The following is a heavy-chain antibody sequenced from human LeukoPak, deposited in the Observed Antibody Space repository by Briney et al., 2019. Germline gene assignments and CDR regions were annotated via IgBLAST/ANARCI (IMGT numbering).Heavy chain of an antibody. Sequence: GAPVKVSCKASGYTFTAQYMHWVRQAPGQGLEWMGWINPNNGDTKYAQSFLGRVTMTRDTSTTTAYMELRSLRSDDTAVYFCASYPRNIPTPPFDYWGQGTLVTVSS. J-gene: IGHJ4*02. CDR3: ASYPRNIPTPPFDY. D-gene: IGHD2-21*01. CDR2: INPNNGDT. CDR1: GYTFTAQY. V-gene: IGHV1-2*02.